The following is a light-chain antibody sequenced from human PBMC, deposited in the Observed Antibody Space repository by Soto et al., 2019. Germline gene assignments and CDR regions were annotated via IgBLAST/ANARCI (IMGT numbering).Light chain of an antibody. CDR2: SSD. CDR1: SSNIGRHT. Sequence: QSVLTQPTSASGTPGQRVTISCSGGSSNIGRHTVNWYQQLPGTAPKLLIQSSDKRPSGVPDRFSGSTSGTSGSLAISGLQSEDEADYYCAAWDDSLNGHVFGTGTKLTVL. CDR3: AAWDDSLNGHV. J-gene: IGLJ1*01. V-gene: IGLV1-44*01.